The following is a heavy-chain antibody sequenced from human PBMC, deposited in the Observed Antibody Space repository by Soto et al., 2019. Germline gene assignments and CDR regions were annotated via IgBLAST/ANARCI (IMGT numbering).Heavy chain of an antibody. Sequence: GESLKISCQGSGYTFNSFWIGWVRQMPGEGLEWMGLMFPWTSDTRYSPSFQGHVSISVDRSTGTGYLQWNSLKASDTAIYYCARRTSTSGWRHYFDYWGQGTLVTVSS. J-gene: IGHJ4*02. D-gene: IGHD6-19*01. V-gene: IGHV5-51*01. CDR1: GYTFNSFW. CDR3: ARRTSTSGWRHYFDY. CDR2: MFPWTSDT.